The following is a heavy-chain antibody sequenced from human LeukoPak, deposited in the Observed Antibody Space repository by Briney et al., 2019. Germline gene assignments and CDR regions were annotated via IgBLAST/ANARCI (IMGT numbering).Heavy chain of an antibody. CDR2: ISAYNGNT. V-gene: IGHV1-18*01. CDR3: ARLYCSSTSCQYPFDY. D-gene: IGHD2-2*01. CDR1: GYIFTSYG. Sequence: ASVKVSCKASGYIFTSYGISWVRQAPGQGLEWMGWISAYNGNTNYAQKLQGRVTMTTDTSTSTAYMELRSLRSDDTAVYYCARLYCSSTSCQYPFDYWGQGTLVTVSS. J-gene: IGHJ4*02.